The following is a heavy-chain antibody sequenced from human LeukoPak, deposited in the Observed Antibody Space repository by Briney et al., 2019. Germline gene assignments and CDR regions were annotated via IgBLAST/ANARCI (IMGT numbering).Heavy chain of an antibody. V-gene: IGHV1-46*01. Sequence: ASVKVSCKAFGYTFTSYYVHWVRQAPGQGLEWMGITNPSGGTNYAQKFQGRVTMTRDTSTSTVYMELSSLRSGDTAVYYCARGTPGYSSVWGQGTLVTVSS. J-gene: IGHJ4*02. CDR2: TNPSGGT. CDR3: ARGTPGYSSV. D-gene: IGHD6-19*01. CDR1: GYTFTSYY.